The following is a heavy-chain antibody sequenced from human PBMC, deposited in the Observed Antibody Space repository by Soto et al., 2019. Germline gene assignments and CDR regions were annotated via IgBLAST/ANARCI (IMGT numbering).Heavy chain of an antibody. V-gene: IGHV3-48*03. CDR3: ARDPGYYYDSSGYYPDAFDI. Sequence: GGSLSLSCVASGFMFDSYAMNWVRQAPGKGLEWVSYISPGGDRIYYADSVKGRFTISRDNAKNSLYLQMNSLRAEDTAVYYCARDPGYYYDSSGYYPDAFDIWGQGTMVTVSS. CDR2: ISPGGDRI. CDR1: GFMFDSYA. D-gene: IGHD3-22*01. J-gene: IGHJ3*02.